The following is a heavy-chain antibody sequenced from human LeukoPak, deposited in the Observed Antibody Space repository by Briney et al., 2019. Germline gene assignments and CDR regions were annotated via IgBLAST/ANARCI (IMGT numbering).Heavy chain of an antibody. CDR1: GFTFSTFA. CDR2: IFPSGGEI. V-gene: IGHV3-23*01. D-gene: IGHD1-26*01. Sequence: GGSLRLSCAASGFTFSTFAMIWVRQPPGKGLEWVSSIFPSGGEIHYADSVRSRFTISRDNSKSTLSLQMNSLRAEDTAVYYCASYHPIVGATFDYWGQGTLVTVSS. CDR3: ASYHPIVGATFDY. J-gene: IGHJ4*02.